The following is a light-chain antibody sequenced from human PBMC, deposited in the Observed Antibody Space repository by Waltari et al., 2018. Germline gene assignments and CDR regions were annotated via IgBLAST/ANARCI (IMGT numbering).Light chain of an antibody. CDR3: QQRSNWPLT. CDR2: DAS. V-gene: IGKV3-11*01. CDR1: QMISSY. J-gene: IGKJ4*01. Sequence: EIVLTQSPVTLSLSPGERATLSCRASQMISSYLAWYQQKPGQAPRLLIYDASNRATGIPARFSGSGSGTDFTLTISSLEPEDFAVYYCQQRSNWPLTFGGGTKVEIK.